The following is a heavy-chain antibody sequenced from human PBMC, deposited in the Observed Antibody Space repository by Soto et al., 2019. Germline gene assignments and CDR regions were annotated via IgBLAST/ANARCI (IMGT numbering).Heavy chain of an antibody. CDR2: IIPIFGTA. D-gene: IGHD6-6*01. CDR1: GGTFSSYA. CDR3: AGQPSSSAGGGYYYYGMDV. J-gene: IGHJ6*02. V-gene: IGHV1-69*06. Sequence: QVQLVQSGAEVKKPGSSVKVSCKASGGTFSSYAISWVRQAPGQGLEWMGGIIPIFGTANYAQKFQGRVTITADKSTSKGHMGVRRLGTGDPAVYFLAGQPSSSAGGGYYYYGMDVWGQGTTVTVSS.